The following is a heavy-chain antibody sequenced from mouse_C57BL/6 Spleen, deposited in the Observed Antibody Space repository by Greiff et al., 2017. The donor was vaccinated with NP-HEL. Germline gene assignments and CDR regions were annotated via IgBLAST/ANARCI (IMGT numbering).Heavy chain of an antibody. J-gene: IGHJ3*01. D-gene: IGHD1-1*01. V-gene: IGHV1-15*01. CDR3: TRRYYGSRGFAY. Sequence: QVQLKQSEAELVRPGASVTLSCKASGYTFTDYEMHWVKQTPVHGLEWIGAIDPETGGTAYNQKFKGKAILTADKSSSTAYMELRSLTSEDSAVYYCTRRYYGSRGFAYWGQGTLVTVSA. CDR2: IDPETGGT. CDR1: GYTFTDYE.